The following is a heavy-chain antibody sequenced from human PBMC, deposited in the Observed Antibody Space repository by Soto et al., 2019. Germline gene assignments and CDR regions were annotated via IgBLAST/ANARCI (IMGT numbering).Heavy chain of an antibody. D-gene: IGHD6-13*01. Sequence: EVQLLESGGGLVQPGGSLRLSCAASGFTFSSYAMSWVRQAPGKGLEWVSAISGSGGSTYYADSVKGRFTISRDNSKNTLYLQMTSLRAEDTAVYYCAQGAHSVPHSRTLGLWGQGTLVTVSS. CDR1: GFTFSSYA. CDR2: ISGSGGST. CDR3: AQGAHSVPHSRTLGL. J-gene: IGHJ4*02. V-gene: IGHV3-23*01.